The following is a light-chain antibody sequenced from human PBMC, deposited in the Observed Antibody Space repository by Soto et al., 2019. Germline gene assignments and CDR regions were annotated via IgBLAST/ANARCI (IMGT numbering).Light chain of an antibody. Sequence: VVMTQSPATLSLSPGERATISCRASQSVKRFLAWYQQKPGQTPRLLIYGASTRATGIPARFSGSGSETEFTLTINSLQSEESALYYCQQYDNLWAFGQGTKVEI. CDR1: QSVKRF. V-gene: IGKV3D-15*01. CDR3: QQYDNLWA. CDR2: GAS. J-gene: IGKJ1*01.